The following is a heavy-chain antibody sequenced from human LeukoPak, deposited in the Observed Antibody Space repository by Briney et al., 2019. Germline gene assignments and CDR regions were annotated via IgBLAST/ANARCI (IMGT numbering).Heavy chain of an antibody. V-gene: IGHV3-11*06. CDR3: ARLLRYDFWHAYSLGWFDP. D-gene: IGHD3-3*01. J-gene: IGHJ5*02. CDR2: ITGHSIYT. Sequence: PGGSLRLSCAASGFTFSDYYMSWIRQAPGMGLEWVSYITGHSIYTNYADSVKGRFTISRDNAKNSLYLQMNSLRAEDTAVYYCARLLRYDFWHAYSLGWFDPWGQGTLVTVSS. CDR1: GFTFSDYY.